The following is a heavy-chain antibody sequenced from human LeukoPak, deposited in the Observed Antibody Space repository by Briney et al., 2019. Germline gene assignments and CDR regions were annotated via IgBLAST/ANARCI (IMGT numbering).Heavy chain of an antibody. Sequence: GESLKISCKGSGYSFSSYWIGWVRQMPGKGLELMGIIYPGDSDTRYSPSFQGQVSISVDKSISTAYLQWSSLKASDTAMYFCARHGLQGYYQYAMDVWGQGTTVTVSS. V-gene: IGHV5-51*01. D-gene: IGHD5-18*01. CDR1: GYSFSSYW. CDR2: IYPGDSDT. CDR3: ARHGLQGYYQYAMDV. J-gene: IGHJ6*02.